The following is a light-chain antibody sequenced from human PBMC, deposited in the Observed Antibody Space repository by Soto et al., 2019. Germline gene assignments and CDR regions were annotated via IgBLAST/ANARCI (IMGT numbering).Light chain of an antibody. J-gene: IGLJ3*02. CDR3: NSFAATAAGDTGV. CDR1: NSDLGGFKF. V-gene: IGLV2-8*01. CDR2: DFT. Sequence: QSVLTQPPSASGSPGQSVTISCTGTNSDLGGFKFVSWYQHHPGKAPKLIIYDFTKRPSGVPERFSGSRSANTASLTVSGLQADDEADYYCNSFAATAAGDTGVFGGGTKVTVL.